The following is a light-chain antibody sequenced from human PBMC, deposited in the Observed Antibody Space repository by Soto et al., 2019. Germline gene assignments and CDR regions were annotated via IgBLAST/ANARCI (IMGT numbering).Light chain of an antibody. CDR2: GNS. V-gene: IGLV1-40*01. Sequence: QSVLTQPPSVSGAPGQRVTISCTGSSSNIGAGYDVHWYQQLPGTAPKLLIYGNSNRPSGVPDRFSGSKSGNTASLTISGLQAEDEADYYCCSYARSSPLLYFFGTGTKLTVL. CDR1: SSNIGAGYD. J-gene: IGLJ1*01. CDR3: CSYARSSPLLYF.